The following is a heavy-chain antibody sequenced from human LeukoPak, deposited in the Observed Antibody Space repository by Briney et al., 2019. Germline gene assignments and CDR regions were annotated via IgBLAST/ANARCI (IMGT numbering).Heavy chain of an antibody. D-gene: IGHD3-16*01. V-gene: IGHV5-51*01. J-gene: IGHJ3*02. CDR2: IYPGDSDT. CDR3: ARRGFGGVVLDAFDI. CDR1: GYSFTSYW. Sequence: GESLKISCKGSGYSFTSYWIAWVRQMPGKGLEWMGIIYPGDSDTRYSPSFQGQVTISADKSISTAYLQWSSLKASDTAMFCARRGFGGVVLDAFDIWGQGTTVTVSS.